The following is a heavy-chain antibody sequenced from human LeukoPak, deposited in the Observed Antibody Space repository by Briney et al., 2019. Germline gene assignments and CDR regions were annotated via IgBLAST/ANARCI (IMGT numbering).Heavy chain of an antibody. CDR2: INHSGST. Sequence: SETLSLTCAVYSGSFSGYYWSWIRQPPGKGLEWIGEINHSGSTNYNPSLKSRVTISVDTSKNQFSLKLSSVTAADTAVYYCASHRVGISSGSAIDYWGQGTLVTVSS. CDR1: SGSFSGYY. CDR3: ASHRVGISSGSAIDY. D-gene: IGHD6-19*01. V-gene: IGHV4-34*01. J-gene: IGHJ4*02.